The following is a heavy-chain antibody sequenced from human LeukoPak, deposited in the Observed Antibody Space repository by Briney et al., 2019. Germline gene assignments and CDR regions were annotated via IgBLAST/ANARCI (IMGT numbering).Heavy chain of an antibody. D-gene: IGHD3-22*01. J-gene: IGHJ4*02. CDR3: ARISYYYDSSGFYYFDY. V-gene: IGHV2-26*01. Sequence: GPTLVNPTETLTLTCTVSGFSLSNARMGVSWIRQPPGKALEWLAHIFSNDEKSYSTSLKSRLTISKDTSKSQVVLTMTNMDPVDTATYYCARISYYYDSSGFYYFDYWGQGTLVTVSS. CDR2: IFSNDEK. CDR1: GFSLSNARMG.